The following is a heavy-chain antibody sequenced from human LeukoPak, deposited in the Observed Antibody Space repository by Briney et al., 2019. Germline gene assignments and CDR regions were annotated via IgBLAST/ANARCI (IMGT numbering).Heavy chain of an antibody. J-gene: IGHJ6*02. V-gene: IGHV1-8*01. CDR1: GYTFTSYD. Sequence: ASVKVSCKASGYTFTSYDINWVRQATGQGLEWMGWMNPNSGNTGYAQKFQGRVTMTRNTSISTAYMELSSLRSEDTAVYYCARGGRYCSSTSCYTGYYYYGMDVWGQGTTVTVSS. D-gene: IGHD2-2*02. CDR3: ARGGRYCSSTSCYTGYYYYGMDV. CDR2: MNPNSGNT.